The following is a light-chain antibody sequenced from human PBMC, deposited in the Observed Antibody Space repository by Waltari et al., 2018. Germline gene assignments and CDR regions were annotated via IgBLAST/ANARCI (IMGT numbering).Light chain of an antibody. CDR3: QQYNNWPPELT. J-gene: IGKJ4*01. Sequence: EIVMTQSPATLSVSPGERATLPCRPSQSVSSNLAWYQQKPGQAPSLLIYGASTRATGFPARFSGSGSGTEFTLTISSLQSEDFAVYYCQQYNNWPPELTFGGGTKVEIK. V-gene: IGKV3-15*01. CDR2: GAS. CDR1: QSVSSN.